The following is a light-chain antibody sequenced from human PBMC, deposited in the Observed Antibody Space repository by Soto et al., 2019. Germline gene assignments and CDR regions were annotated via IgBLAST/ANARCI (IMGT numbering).Light chain of an antibody. CDR3: QQYCYSALT. V-gene: IGKV3-20*01. J-gene: IGKJ4*01. Sequence: EIVLTQSPGTLSLSPGERATLSCRASQSVSSSYLVWYQQRPGQPPRLLIYGTSNRAAGIPDRFTGTGSGTDFTLTIYRLEAEDSAVYYCQQYCYSALTFGGGTKVEIK. CDR1: QSVSSSY. CDR2: GTS.